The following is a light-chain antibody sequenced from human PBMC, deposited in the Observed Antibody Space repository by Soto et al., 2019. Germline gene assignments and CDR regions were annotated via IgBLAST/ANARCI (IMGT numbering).Light chain of an antibody. CDR1: QRVLYSSNNISS. CDR2: WAA. Sequence: VLTHYSTSLAASPGESATINCKSSQRVLYSSNNISSYVWYQQEPARPANLLMYWAASRESGVPVRFSGSGSGTDFTLAISSLQAEDVAIYYCQQYYSTPWTFGQGTKVDI. J-gene: IGKJ1*01. V-gene: IGKV4-1*01. CDR3: QQYYSTPWT.